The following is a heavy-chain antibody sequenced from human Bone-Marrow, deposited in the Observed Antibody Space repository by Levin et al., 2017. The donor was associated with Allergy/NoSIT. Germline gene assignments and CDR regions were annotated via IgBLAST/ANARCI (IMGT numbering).Heavy chain of an antibody. Sequence: SGESLKISCAASGFTFSSYDMHWVRQATGKGLEWVSAIGTAGDTYYPGSVKGRFTISRENAKNSLYLQMNSLRAGDTAVYYCARGLKYSSSWYLFPASYYGMDVWGQGTTVTVSS. V-gene: IGHV3-13*01. CDR2: IGTAGDT. CDR1: GFTFSSYD. CDR3: ARGLKYSSSWYLFPASYYGMDV. D-gene: IGHD6-13*01. J-gene: IGHJ6*02.